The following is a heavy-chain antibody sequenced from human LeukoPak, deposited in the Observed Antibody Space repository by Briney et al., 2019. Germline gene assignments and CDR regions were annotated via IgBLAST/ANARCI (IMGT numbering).Heavy chain of an antibody. V-gene: IGHV3-11*01. CDR2: ISSSGSNK. J-gene: IGHJ5*02. CDR1: GFTFSDYY. D-gene: IGHD2-15*01. Sequence: GGSLRLSCAASGFTFSDYYMSWIRQAPGKGLEWVSYISSSGSNKYYADSVKGRFTISRDNAKNSLYLYMDSLRVEDTAVYYCARDRGGGSCCYNWFDPWGQGTPVTVSS. CDR3: ARDRGGGSCCYNWFDP.